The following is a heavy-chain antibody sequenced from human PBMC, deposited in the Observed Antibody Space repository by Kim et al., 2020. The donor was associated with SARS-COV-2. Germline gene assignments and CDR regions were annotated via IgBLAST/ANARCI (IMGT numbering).Heavy chain of an antibody. CDR2: IYYSGST. J-gene: IGHJ4*02. Sequence: SETLSLTCTVSGGSISSSSYYWGWIRQLPGKGLEWIGSIYYSGSTYYNPSLKSRVTISVDTSKNQFSLKLSSVTAADTAVYYCASVKKGRLYSSIGLGELRAPGGSYYFDYWGQGTLVTVSS. D-gene: IGHD3-16*01. CDR1: GGSISSSSYY. V-gene: IGHV4-39*01. CDR3: ASVKKGRLYSSIGLGELRAPGGSYYFDY.